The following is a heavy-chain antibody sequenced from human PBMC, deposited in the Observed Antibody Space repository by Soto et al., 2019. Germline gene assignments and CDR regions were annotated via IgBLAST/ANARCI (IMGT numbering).Heavy chain of an antibody. J-gene: IGHJ4*02. CDR3: ARAGWYRFDY. CDR1: GFTFSNFW. Sequence: EVQLVESGGGLVQPGGSLRLSCAASGFTFSNFWVHWVRQAPGKGLMWVSRINSDGTTINYADSVEGRFTISRDNAKNTLSLQMNSLTVEDTAVYYCARAGWYRFDYWGQGTLVTVSS. D-gene: IGHD6-19*01. CDR2: INSDGTTI. V-gene: IGHV3-74*01.